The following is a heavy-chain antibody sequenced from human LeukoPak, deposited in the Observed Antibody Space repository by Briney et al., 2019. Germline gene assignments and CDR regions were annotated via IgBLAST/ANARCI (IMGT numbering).Heavy chain of an antibody. CDR3: ARDPYYDFWSGQGDY. V-gene: IGHV3-30-3*01. J-gene: IGHJ4*02. CDR2: ISYDGSNK. CDR1: GFTFSSYA. D-gene: IGHD3-3*01. Sequence: GGSLRLSCAASGFTFSSYAMHWVRQAPGKGLEWVAVISYDGSNKYYADSVKGRFTISRDNSKNTLYLQMNSLRAEDTAVYYCARDPYYDFWSGQGDYWGQGTLVTVSS.